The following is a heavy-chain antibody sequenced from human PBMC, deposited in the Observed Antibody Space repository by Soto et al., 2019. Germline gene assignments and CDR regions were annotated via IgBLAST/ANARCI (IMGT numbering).Heavy chain of an antibody. J-gene: IGHJ4*02. CDR1: GFTFSSYA. CDR2: ISGSGGST. V-gene: IGHV3-23*01. CDR3: AKRGYSDYEIDY. Sequence: PGGSLRLSCVASGFTFSSYAMSWVRQAPGKGLEWVSAISGSGGSTYYADSVKGRFTISRDNSKNTLYLQMNSLRAEDTAVYYCAKRGYSDYEIDYWGQGTLVTVSS. D-gene: IGHD5-12*01.